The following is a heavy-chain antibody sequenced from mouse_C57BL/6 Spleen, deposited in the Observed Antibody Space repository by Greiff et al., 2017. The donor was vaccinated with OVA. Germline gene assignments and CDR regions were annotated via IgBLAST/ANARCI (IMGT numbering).Heavy chain of an antibody. CDR2: IYPGDGDT. V-gene: IGHV1-82*01. J-gene: IGHJ2*01. CDR1: GYAFSSSW. CDR3: ARSLNYYGSSYYCDY. D-gene: IGHD1-1*01. Sequence: VQLQESGPELVKPGASVKISCKASGYAFSSSWMNWVKQRPGKGLEWIGRIYPGDGDTNYNGKFKGKATLTADKSSSTAYMQLSSLTSEDSAVYFCARSLNYYGSSYYCDYWGQGTTLTVSS.